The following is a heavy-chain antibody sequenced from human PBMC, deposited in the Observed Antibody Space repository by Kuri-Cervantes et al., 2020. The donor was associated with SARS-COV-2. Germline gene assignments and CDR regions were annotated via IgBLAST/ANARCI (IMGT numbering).Heavy chain of an antibody. CDR3: ARAYGFLRYIYYMDV. CDR2: ISHSGSS. D-gene: IGHD4-17*01. CDR1: RFTFSGYS. V-gene: IGHV4-34*01. Sequence: ESLKISCAASRFTFSGYSMNWVRQAPGKGLEWVGKISHSGSSKYSPSLESRVTISVDTSSKQFSLHLGSVTAADTAVYYCARAYGFLRYIYYMDVWGRGTTVTVSS. J-gene: IGHJ6*03.